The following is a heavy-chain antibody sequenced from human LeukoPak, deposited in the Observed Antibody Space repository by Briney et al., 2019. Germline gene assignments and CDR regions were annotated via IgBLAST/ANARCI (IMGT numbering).Heavy chain of an antibody. CDR1: GYTFTSYY. CDR2: INPSGGST. V-gene: IGHV1-46*01. Sequence: GASVKVSCKASGYTFTSYYMHWVRQAPGQWLEWMGIINPSGGSTSYAQKFQGRVTMTRDTSTSTVYMELSSLRSEDTAVYYCAREDAMVYYFDYWGQGTLVTVSS. J-gene: IGHJ4*02. D-gene: IGHD5-18*01. CDR3: AREDAMVYYFDY.